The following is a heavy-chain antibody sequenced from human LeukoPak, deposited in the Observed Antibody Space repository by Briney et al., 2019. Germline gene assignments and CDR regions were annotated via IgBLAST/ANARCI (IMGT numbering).Heavy chain of an antibody. D-gene: IGHD5-18*01. V-gene: IGHV1-46*01. J-gene: IGHJ6*04. CDR3: ARDADTAMVTLSNYYYGMDV. CDR1: GSPFTSNN. CDR2: FNPSGGST. Sequence: ASVKVSCKASGSPFTSNNMHWVRKPPGQGLGGRGIFNPSGGSTSYAQKFQGRVTMTRDTSTSTVYMELSSLRSEDTAVYYCARDADTAMVTLSNYYYGMDVWGKGTTVTVSS.